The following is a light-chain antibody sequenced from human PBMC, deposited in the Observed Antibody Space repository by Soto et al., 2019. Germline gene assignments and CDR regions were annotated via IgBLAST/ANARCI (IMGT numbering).Light chain of an antibody. V-gene: IGKV3-15*01. J-gene: IGKJ4*01. CDR2: ATS. CDR1: QVIGST. Sequence: EIVMTQSPATLSVSPGEGATRSCRASQVIGSTLACYQQKPGQTPRLLLYATSIRATGVPARFRGSASGTEFTLTITSLQSEDFAIYYCQHYANWPLTFGGGTKVDIK. CDR3: QHYANWPLT.